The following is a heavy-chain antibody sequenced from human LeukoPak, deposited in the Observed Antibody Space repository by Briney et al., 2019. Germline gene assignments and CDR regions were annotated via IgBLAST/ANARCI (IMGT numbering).Heavy chain of an antibody. V-gene: IGHV3-23*01. D-gene: IGHD3-10*01. CDR2: ITGSGGST. Sequence: GGSLRLSCAASGFTFSSYVMNWVRQAPGKGLEWVSAITGSGGSTYYADSVKGRFTISRDNSKNSLYLQMNSLRAEDTAVYYCARALWSLYFDYWGQGTLVTVSS. J-gene: IGHJ4*02. CDR3: ARALWSLYFDY. CDR1: GFTFSSYV.